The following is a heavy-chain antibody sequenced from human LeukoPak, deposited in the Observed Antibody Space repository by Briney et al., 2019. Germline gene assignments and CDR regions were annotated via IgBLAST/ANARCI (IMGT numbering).Heavy chain of an antibody. Sequence: GGSLRLSCAASGFTFSSYAMSRVRQAPGKGLEWVSAISGSGGSTYYADSVKGRFTISRDNSKNTLYLQMNSLRAEDTAVYYCAKGSDYGSGSYGDYWGQGTLVTVSS. CDR1: GFTFSSYA. CDR3: AKGSDYGSGSYGDY. J-gene: IGHJ4*02. D-gene: IGHD3-10*01. V-gene: IGHV3-23*01. CDR2: ISGSGGST.